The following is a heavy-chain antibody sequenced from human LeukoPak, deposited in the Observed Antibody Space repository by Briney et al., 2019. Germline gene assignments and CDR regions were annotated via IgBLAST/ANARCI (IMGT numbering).Heavy chain of an antibody. Sequence: SETLSLTCAVYGGSFSGYYWNWIRQPPGKGLEWIGEINHTGGTNYNPSLKSRLTISVDTSKNQFSLKLSSVTAADTAVYYCARRIVVAPSRAFDIWGQGTMVTVSS. J-gene: IGHJ3*02. CDR3: ARRIVVAPSRAFDI. CDR2: INHTGGT. CDR1: GGSFSGYY. V-gene: IGHV4-34*01. D-gene: IGHD3-22*01.